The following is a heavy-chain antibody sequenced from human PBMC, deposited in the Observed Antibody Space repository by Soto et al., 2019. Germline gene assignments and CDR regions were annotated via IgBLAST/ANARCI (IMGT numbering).Heavy chain of an antibody. CDR3: ARGGSITIFGVVSPYHYYGMDI. D-gene: IGHD3-3*01. CDR2: INPNSGGT. J-gene: IGHJ6*02. CDR1: GYTFTGYY. V-gene: IGHV1-2*04. Sequence: ASVKVSCKASGYTFTGYYMHWVLQAPGQGLEWMGWINPNSGGTNYAQKFQGWVTMTRDTSISTAYMELSRLRSDDTAVYYCARGGSITIFGVVSPYHYYGMDIWGQGNIVTIFS.